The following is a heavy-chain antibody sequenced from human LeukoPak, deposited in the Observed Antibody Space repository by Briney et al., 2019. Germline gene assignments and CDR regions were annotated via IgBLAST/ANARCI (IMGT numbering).Heavy chain of an antibody. Sequence: GGPLRLSCVASGITVSRNHMSWVRQAPGKGLEWVSGIYSGGSTFDADSVKGRFTSSRDNSKNTFYLQMNSLRIEDTAVYYCAREATAPRPFSTDYYYYMDVWGKGTTVTVS. CDR3: AREATAPRPFSTDYYYYMDV. D-gene: IGHD6-6*01. CDR2: IYSGGST. V-gene: IGHV3-66*02. J-gene: IGHJ6*03. CDR1: GITVSRNH.